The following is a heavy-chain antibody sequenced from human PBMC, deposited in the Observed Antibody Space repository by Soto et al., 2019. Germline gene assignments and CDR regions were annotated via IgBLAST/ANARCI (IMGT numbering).Heavy chain of an antibody. V-gene: IGHV3-23*01. Sequence: EVQLLESGGALVQPGGSLRLSCAASGFTFSSYSMTWVRQAPGKGLEWASTRGSGDDTHYADSVRGRFTISRDNSKNTLFLQMNSLKVEDTAVYYCAKGGWGSPVDYWGQGTLVTVSS. CDR2: TRGSGDDT. J-gene: IGHJ4*02. D-gene: IGHD3-16*01. CDR3: AKGGWGSPVDY. CDR1: GFTFSSYS.